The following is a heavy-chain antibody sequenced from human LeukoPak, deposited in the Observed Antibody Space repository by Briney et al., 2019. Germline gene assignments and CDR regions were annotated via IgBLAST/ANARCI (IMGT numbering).Heavy chain of an antibody. CDR3: AKGPPHYYGSGSEIDY. CDR1: GFTFSSYG. J-gene: IGHJ4*02. D-gene: IGHD3-10*01. V-gene: IGHV3-30*02. Sequence: PGGSLRLSCAASGFTFSSYGMHWVRQAPGKGLEWVAFIRYDGSNKYYADSVKGRFTISRDNSKNTLYLQMNSLRAEDTAVYYCAKGPPHYYGSGSEIDYWGQGTLVTVSS. CDR2: IRYDGSNK.